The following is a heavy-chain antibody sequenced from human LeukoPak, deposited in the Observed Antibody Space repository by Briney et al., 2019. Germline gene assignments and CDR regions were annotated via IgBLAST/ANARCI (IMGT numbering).Heavy chain of an antibody. CDR2: IYYSGST. Sequence: SETLSLTCTVSGVSISSYYRSWIRQPPGKGLEWVGHIYYSGSTNYNSSLKSRVTISVDTSKSQFSLRLRSVTAADTAVYYCARVPSAPIAAAGIVYFDYWGQGTLVTVSS. J-gene: IGHJ4*02. CDR3: ARVPSAPIAAAGIVYFDY. V-gene: IGHV4-59*01. CDR1: GVSISSYY. D-gene: IGHD6-13*01.